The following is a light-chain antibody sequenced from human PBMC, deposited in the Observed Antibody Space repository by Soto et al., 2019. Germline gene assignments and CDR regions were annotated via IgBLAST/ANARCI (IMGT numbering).Light chain of an antibody. J-gene: IGLJ3*02. Sequence: QLVLTQPPSVSGAPGQRVTISCTGNRSNLGAGYDVHWYQQLPGAAPKLVIFGNRNRPSGIPERFSGSKSGTSAYLAITGLQAEDEADYYCQAYDYSLTASVFGGGTQLTVL. CDR1: RSNLGAGYD. CDR2: GNR. CDR3: QAYDYSLTASV. V-gene: IGLV1-40*01.